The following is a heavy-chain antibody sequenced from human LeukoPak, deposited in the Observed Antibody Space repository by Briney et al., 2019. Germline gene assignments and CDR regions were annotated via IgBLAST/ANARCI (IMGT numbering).Heavy chain of an antibody. J-gene: IGHJ4*02. CDR1: GYSFTSYW. Sequence: GESLKISCKGSGYSFTSYWIGWVRQMPGKGLEWMGIIYPGDSDTRYSPSFQGQVTISADKSISTAYLQWSSLKASDTAMYYCATAKRVFRGVRQNDYFDYWGQGTLVTVST. V-gene: IGHV5-51*01. CDR2: IYPGDSDT. CDR3: ATAKRVFRGVRQNDYFDY. D-gene: IGHD3-10*01.